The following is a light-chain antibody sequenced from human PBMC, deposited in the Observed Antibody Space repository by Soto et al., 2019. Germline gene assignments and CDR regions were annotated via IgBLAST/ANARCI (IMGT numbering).Light chain of an antibody. CDR3: MQALPTPHT. J-gene: IGKJ2*01. Sequence: DIVMTQSPLSLPVTPGEPASISCRSSQSLLHSNGYNYLDWYLQKPGQSPQLLIYLGSNRAAGVPDRFSGSGSGPDFTLKISRVEAEDVGVYYCMQALPTPHTFGQGTKLEIK. CDR2: LGS. CDR1: QSLLHSNGYNY. V-gene: IGKV2-28*01.